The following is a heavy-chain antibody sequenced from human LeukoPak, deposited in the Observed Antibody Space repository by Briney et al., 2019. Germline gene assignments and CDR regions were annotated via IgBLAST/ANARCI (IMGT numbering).Heavy chain of an antibody. CDR2: ITSSSSAI. D-gene: IGHD6-6*01. J-gene: IGHJ4*02. Sequence: PGGSLRLSCAASGFTFSDYYMSWIRQAPGKGLEWVSHITSSSSAIYYADSVKGRFSISRDNAKNSLYLQMNSLRAEDTAVYYCARHLYSSSPDWGQGTLVTVSS. CDR3: ARHLYSSSPD. CDR1: GFTFSDYY. V-gene: IGHV3-11*04.